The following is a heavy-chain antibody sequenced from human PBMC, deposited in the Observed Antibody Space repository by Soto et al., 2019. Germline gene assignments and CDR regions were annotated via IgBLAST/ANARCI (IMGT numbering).Heavy chain of an antibody. CDR3: ARNRGWEMLDY. D-gene: IGHD6-19*01. CDR1: GFTFTHYW. J-gene: IGHJ4*02. CDR2: INIDGTEK. Sequence: EVQLVESGGALVQPGGSLRRSCATSGFTFTHYWMNWVRQAPGKGLEWVANINIDGTEKYYGDSVKCRFTISRDNAKNSLYLQMDSLRDEDMAVYYCARNRGWEMLDYWGQGTLVTVSS. V-gene: IGHV3-7*01.